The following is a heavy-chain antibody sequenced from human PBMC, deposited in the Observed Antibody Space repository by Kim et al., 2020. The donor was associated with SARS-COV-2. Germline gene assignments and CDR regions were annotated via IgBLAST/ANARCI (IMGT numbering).Heavy chain of an antibody. Sequence: SETLSLTCAVYGGSFSGYYWSWIRQPPGKGLEWIGEINHSGSTNYNPSLKIRVTISVDTSKNQFSLKLSSVTAADTAVYYCAREGIGDQGSFDYWGQGTLVTVSS. V-gene: IGHV4-34*01. CDR2: INHSGST. CDR1: GGSFSGYY. J-gene: IGHJ4*02. D-gene: IGHD1-26*01. CDR3: AREGIGDQGSFDY.